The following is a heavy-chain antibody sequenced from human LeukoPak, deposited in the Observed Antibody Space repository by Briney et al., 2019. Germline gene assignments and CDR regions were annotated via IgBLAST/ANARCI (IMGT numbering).Heavy chain of an antibody. CDR2: IGVGGGT. V-gene: IGHV3-23*01. CDR3: AKAASYYGSGRAPFDC. D-gene: IGHD3-10*01. Sequence: GGSLRLSCAASGFTLSNSAMTWVRQAPGKGLEGVSVIGVGGGTYYADSVKGRFTISRDISKTTLYLQMDSLRAEDTAVYYCAKAASYYGSGRAPFDCWGQGTLVTVSS. J-gene: IGHJ4*02. CDR1: GFTLSNSA.